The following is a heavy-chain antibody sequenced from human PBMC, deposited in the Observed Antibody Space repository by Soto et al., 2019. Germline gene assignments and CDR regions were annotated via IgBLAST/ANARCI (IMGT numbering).Heavy chain of an antibody. CDR2: IYSGGAA. J-gene: IGHJ4*02. V-gene: IGHV3-53*01. Sequence: GGSLRLSCAASGFDVSSKYMNWVCQAPGKGLEWVSVIYSGGAAYYADSVKGRFTISRDDSKNTLYLQMNSLRAEDTAVYYCACDYDGLYSFDFWGQGTLGTVSA. D-gene: IGHD5-12*01. CDR1: GFDVSSKY. CDR3: ACDYDGLYSFDF.